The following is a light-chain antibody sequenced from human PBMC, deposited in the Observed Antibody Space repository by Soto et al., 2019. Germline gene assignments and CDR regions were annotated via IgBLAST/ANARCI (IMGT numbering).Light chain of an antibody. V-gene: IGKV1-27*01. CDR3: QKYNSAPHT. Sequence: DIQMTQSPSSLSASVGDRVTITFRTSQDISNYLAWYQQKPGKVPKLLIYAASTLQSGVPSRFSGGGSGTDFSLTISSLQPEDVATYYCQKYNSAPHTFGGGTKVEIQ. J-gene: IGKJ4*01. CDR1: QDISNY. CDR2: AAS.